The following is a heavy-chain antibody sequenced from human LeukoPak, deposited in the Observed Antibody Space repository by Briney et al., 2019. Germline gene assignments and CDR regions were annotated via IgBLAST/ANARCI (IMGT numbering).Heavy chain of an antibody. Sequence: GGSLRLSCAASGFIFSDYYVTWIRQAPGKGLEWVSYIGTGDNIIFYADSVKGRFTLSRDNGKSSMYLQMNSLRDEDTAVYYCARVVYGDWYFDLWGRGTLVTVSS. J-gene: IGHJ2*01. D-gene: IGHD3-10*01. CDR2: IGTGDNII. CDR1: GFIFSDYY. V-gene: IGHV3-11*04. CDR3: ARVVYGDWYFDL.